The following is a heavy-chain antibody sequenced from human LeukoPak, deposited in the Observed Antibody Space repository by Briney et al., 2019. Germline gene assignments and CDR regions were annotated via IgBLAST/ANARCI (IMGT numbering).Heavy chain of an antibody. Sequence: SETLSLTCTVSGGSISSSSYYWGWIRQPPGKGLEWIGSIYYSGSTYYNPSLKSRVTISVDTSKNQFSLKLSSVTAADTAVYYCARGWGYSYGYLFNYWGQGTLVTVPS. CDR1: GGSISSSSYY. CDR3: ARGWGYSYGYLFNY. D-gene: IGHD5-18*01. CDR2: IYYSGST. J-gene: IGHJ4*02. V-gene: IGHV4-39*01.